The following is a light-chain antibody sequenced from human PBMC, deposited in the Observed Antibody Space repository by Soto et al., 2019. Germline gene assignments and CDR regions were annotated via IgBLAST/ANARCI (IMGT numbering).Light chain of an antibody. CDR3: QQRSNWPLT. J-gene: IGKJ4*01. Sequence: EIGMTHSPATLSVSPGERATLSCRASQSVSSNLAWYQQKPGQAPRLLVYGASTRATGIPDRFSGSGSGTEFTLTITSPQSEDFAVYYCQQRSNWPLTFGGGTKVDIK. CDR1: QSVSSN. CDR2: GAS. V-gene: IGKV3-15*01.